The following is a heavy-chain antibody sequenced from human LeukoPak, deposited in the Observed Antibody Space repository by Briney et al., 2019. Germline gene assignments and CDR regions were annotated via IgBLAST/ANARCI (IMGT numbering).Heavy chain of an antibody. D-gene: IGHD3-10*01. Sequence: EGSLRLSCAASGFTFSSYSMNWVRQAPGKGLEWDSSISSSSSYIYYADSVKGRFTISRDNAKNSLYLQMNSLRAEDTAVYYCARDFAVRGAPSDYSGQGTLVTVSS. V-gene: IGHV3-21*01. CDR3: ARDFAVRGAPSDY. J-gene: IGHJ4*02. CDR2: ISSSSSYI. CDR1: GFTFSSYS.